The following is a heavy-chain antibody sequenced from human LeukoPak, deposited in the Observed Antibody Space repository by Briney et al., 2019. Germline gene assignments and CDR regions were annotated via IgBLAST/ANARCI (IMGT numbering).Heavy chain of an antibody. V-gene: IGHV1-69*16. CDR1: GGTFSSYT. J-gene: IGHJ3*02. D-gene: IGHD1-26*01. CDR2: IIPILGIA. Sequence: SVKVSCKASGGTFSSYTISWVRQAPGQGLEWMGRIIPILGIANYAQKFQGRVTITTDESTSTAYMELSSLRSEDTAVYYCARDTGRFDAFDIWGQGTMVTVSS. CDR3: ARDTGRFDAFDI.